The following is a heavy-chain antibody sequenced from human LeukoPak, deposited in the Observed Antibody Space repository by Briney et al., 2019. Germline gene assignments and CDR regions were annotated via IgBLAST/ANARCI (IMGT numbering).Heavy chain of an antibody. Sequence: SETLSLTCTVSGYSISSGYYWGWIRQPPGKGLEWIGEINHSGSTNYNPSLKSRVTISVDTSKNQFSLKLSSVTAADTAVYYCARGSGSRGGAFDIWGQGTMVTVSS. CDR3: ARGSGSRGGAFDI. CDR1: GYSISSGYY. D-gene: IGHD1-26*01. J-gene: IGHJ3*02. CDR2: INHSGST. V-gene: IGHV4-38-2*02.